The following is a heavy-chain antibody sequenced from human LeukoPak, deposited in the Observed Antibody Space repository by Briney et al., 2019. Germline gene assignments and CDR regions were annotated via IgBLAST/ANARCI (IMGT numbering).Heavy chain of an antibody. Sequence: PSETLSLTCTVSGGSVSSGSYYWGWLRQPPGTGLEWIGYIYYSGSTNYNPSLKSRVTISVDTSKNQFSLKLSSVTAADTAVYYCARSWQLGYFDYWGQGTLVTVSS. CDR1: GGSVSSGSYY. CDR3: ARSWQLGYFDY. D-gene: IGHD6-13*01. J-gene: IGHJ4*02. V-gene: IGHV4-61*01. CDR2: IYYSGST.